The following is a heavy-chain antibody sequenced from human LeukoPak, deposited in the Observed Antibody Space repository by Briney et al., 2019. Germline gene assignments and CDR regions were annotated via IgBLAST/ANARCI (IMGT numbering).Heavy chain of an antibody. V-gene: IGHV3-11*04. CDR3: AKEPLDSYNYYYMDV. J-gene: IGHJ6*03. Sequence: PGGSLRLSCAASGFTFSDYYMSWIRQAPGKGLEWVSYISSSGSTIYYADSVKGRFTISRDNAKNSLYLQMNSLRAEDTAVYYCAKEPLDSYNYYYMDVWGKGTTVTVSS. CDR1: GFTFSDYY. CDR2: ISSSGSTI. D-gene: IGHD3-9*01.